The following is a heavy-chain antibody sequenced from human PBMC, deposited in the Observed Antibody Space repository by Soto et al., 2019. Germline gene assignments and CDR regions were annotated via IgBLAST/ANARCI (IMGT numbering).Heavy chain of an antibody. CDR2: ISFDGATK. Sequence: QEQLVESGGGVVQPGRPLRLSCAASEFTFSPYPMHWVRQAPGKGLEWVAVISFDGATKYYADSVKGRFAISRDNSMNTLYLQMNSLRTEDTAVYYCAKDQSASSNSYHAMDVWGPGTTVPVSS. J-gene: IGHJ6*02. CDR1: EFTFSPYP. D-gene: IGHD6-6*01. V-gene: IGHV3-30*09. CDR3: AKDQSASSNSYHAMDV.